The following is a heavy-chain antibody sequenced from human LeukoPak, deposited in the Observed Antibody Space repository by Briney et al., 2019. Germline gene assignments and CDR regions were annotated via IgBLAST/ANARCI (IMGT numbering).Heavy chain of an antibody. CDR1: GFTFNSYS. D-gene: IGHD1-26*01. V-gene: IGHV4-34*01. Sequence: GSLRLSCAASGFTFNSYSMNWVRQPPGEGLEWIGEINHSGSTNYNPSLKSRVTISVDTSKNQFSLKLSSVTAADTAVYYCARQSGISIVGAPVYYMDVWGKGTTVTVSS. CDR2: INHSGST. CDR3: ARQSGISIVGAPVYYMDV. J-gene: IGHJ6*03.